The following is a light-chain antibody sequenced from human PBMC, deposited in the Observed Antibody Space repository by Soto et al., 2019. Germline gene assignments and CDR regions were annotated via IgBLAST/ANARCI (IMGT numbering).Light chain of an antibody. CDR3: TSYTRNGLYV. CDR2: DVN. CDR1: TSDIGGSTY. V-gene: IGLV2-14*03. J-gene: IGLJ1*01. Sequence: QSVLTQPASVSGSPGQSITVSCTGTTSDIGGSTYVSWYQHHPGKAPRLIIYDVNNRPSGVAARFSASKSGNTASLTISGLQAEDEADYYCTSYTRNGLYVFGTGTKVTVL.